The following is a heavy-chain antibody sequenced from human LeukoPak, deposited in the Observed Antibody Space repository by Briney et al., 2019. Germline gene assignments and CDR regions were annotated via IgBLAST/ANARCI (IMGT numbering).Heavy chain of an antibody. CDR2: IWNDGSNK. CDR3: ARDSGSSASGGHYFGMDA. Sequence: GGSLRLSCAASGFTFTNYGMHWVRQAPGTGLEWLAVIWNDGSNKYYANSVKGRFTISRDNSKNTVFLHMNSLSAEDTAVYYCARDSGSSASGGHYFGMDAWSLGTTVTVSS. CDR1: GFTFTNYG. V-gene: IGHV3-33*01. D-gene: IGHD6-6*01. J-gene: IGHJ6*02.